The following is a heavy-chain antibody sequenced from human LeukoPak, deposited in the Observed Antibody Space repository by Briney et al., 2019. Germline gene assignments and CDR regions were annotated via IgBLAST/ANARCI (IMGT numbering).Heavy chain of an antibody. V-gene: IGHV1-24*01. CDR1: GYTLTELS. Sequence: ASVKVSCKVSGYTLTELSMHWVRQAPGKGLEWMGGFDPEDGETIYAQKFQGRVTMTEDTSTDTAYMELSSLRSEDTAVYYCASTSMVRGVRLVIWFDPWGQGTLVTVSS. CDR2: FDPEDGET. CDR3: ASTSMVRGVRLVIWFDP. J-gene: IGHJ5*02. D-gene: IGHD3-10*01.